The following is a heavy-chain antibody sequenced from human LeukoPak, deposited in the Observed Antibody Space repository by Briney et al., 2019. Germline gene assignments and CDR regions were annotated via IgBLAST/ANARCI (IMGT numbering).Heavy chain of an antibody. V-gene: IGHV4-59*01. CDR2: IYYSGST. Sequence: SETLSLTCTVSGGSISRYYWSWVRQPPGKGREWIGYIYYSGSTNYNPSLKSRVTISVATSKYQLSLKLSSVTAADTAVYYCARGDDYITAYWGQGTLVTVSS. CDR1: GGSISRYY. CDR3: ARGDDYITAY. D-gene: IGHD4-11*01. J-gene: IGHJ4*02.